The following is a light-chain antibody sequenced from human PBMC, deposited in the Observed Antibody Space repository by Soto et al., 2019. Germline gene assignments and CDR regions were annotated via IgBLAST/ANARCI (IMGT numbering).Light chain of an antibody. V-gene: IGKV3-20*01. CDR2: HAS. CDR1: QVVSSSY. Sequence: EIVLTQSPGTLSLSPGESATLSCRANQVVSSSYLAWYQQKPGQAPRLLIYHASDRATGVPDRFIGSGSGTDFALTITRLEPEDFELFYCQQYGTFPFSFGQGTKLEIK. J-gene: IGKJ2*01. CDR3: QQYGTFPFS.